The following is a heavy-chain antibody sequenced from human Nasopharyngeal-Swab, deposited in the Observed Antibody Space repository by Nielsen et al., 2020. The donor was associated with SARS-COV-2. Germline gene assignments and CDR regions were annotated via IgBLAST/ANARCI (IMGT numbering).Heavy chain of an antibody. V-gene: IGHV3-21*01. CDR3: ARSLRGSSLHY. J-gene: IGHJ4*02. Sequence: GESLKISCAASGITFSSYSMNWVRQAPGKGLEWVSSISSSSSYIYYADSVKGRFTISGDNAKNSLYLQMNSLRAEDTAVYYCARSLRGSSLHYWGQGTLVTVSS. CDR1: GITFSSYS. D-gene: IGHD6-6*01. CDR2: ISSSSSYI.